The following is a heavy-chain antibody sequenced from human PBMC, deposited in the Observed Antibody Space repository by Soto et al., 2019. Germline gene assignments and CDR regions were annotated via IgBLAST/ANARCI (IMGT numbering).Heavy chain of an antibody. V-gene: IGHV4-34*01. CDR2: INHSGST. D-gene: IGHD6-13*01. J-gene: IGHJ6*03. CDR1: GGTFSGYY. Sequence: SETLSLTCAVYGGTFSGYYWSWIRQPTGKGLEWIGEINHSGSTNYNPSLKSRVTISVDTSKNQFSLKLSSVTAADTAVYYCARGRPIAPAGKEGPYYYYYMDVWRKGTTVTVSS. CDR3: ARGRPIAPAGKEGPYYYYYMDV.